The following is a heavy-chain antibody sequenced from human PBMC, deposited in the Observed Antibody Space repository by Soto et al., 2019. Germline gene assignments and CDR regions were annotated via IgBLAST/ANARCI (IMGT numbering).Heavy chain of an antibody. V-gene: IGHV3-21*02. J-gene: IGHJ2*01. CDR3: AREKSGADAWFFDV. CDR2: ISSTSSYI. CDR1: GFTFSSYS. Sequence: EVQLVESGGGLVKPGGSLRLSCAASGFTFSSYSMNWVRQAPGKGLEWVSSISSTSSYIYYADSVEGRFTISRDNAKNSLFLQMNSLRAKDTAVYYCAREKSGADAWFFDVWGRGTLVTVSS. D-gene: IGHD1-26*01.